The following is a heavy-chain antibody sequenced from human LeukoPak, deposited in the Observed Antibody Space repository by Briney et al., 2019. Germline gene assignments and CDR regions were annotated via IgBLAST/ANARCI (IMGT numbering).Heavy chain of an antibody. CDR1: GFTFSSYA. Sequence: GGSLRLSCAASGFTFSSYAMNWVRQAPGKGLEWVSCISSSGSTIYYADSVKGRFTISRDNAKNSLYLQMNSLRAEDTAVYYCARDGGGAHYDYWGQGTLVTVSS. V-gene: IGHV3-48*04. J-gene: IGHJ4*02. CDR3: ARDGGGAHYDY. CDR2: ISSSGSTI. D-gene: IGHD2-21*01.